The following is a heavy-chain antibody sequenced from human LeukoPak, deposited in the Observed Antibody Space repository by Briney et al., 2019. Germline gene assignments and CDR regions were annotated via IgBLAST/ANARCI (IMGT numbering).Heavy chain of an antibody. J-gene: IGHJ4*02. D-gene: IGHD3-22*01. Sequence: SETLSLTCTVSGGSISSYYWSWIRQPPGKGLEWIGYIYYSGSTNYNPSLKSRVTISVDTSKNQFSLKLSSVTAADTAVYYCARVLRYDSSGYYNKGGPFFDYGGQGTLVTVSS. V-gene: IGHV4-59*01. CDR1: GGSISSYY. CDR3: ARVLRYDSSGYYNKGGPFFDY. CDR2: IYYSGST.